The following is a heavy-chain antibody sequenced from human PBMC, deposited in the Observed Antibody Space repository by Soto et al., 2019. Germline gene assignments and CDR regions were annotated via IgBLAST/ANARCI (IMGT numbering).Heavy chain of an antibody. D-gene: IGHD1-1*01. V-gene: IGHV3-11*06. CDR1: GFTFSDYY. CDR2: SSNSGTFA. CDR3: ARAGDNFNVLDY. J-gene: IGHJ4*02. Sequence: PGGSLRLSXAASGFTFSDYYMSWVRQAPGRGLEWISYSSNSGTFARYATSVKGRFSISRDNANNSLYLEMNSLGVEDTAVYYCARAGDNFNVLDYWGQGTPVTVSS.